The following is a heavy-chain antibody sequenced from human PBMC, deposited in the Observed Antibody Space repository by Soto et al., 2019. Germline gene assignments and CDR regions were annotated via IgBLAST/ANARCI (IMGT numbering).Heavy chain of an antibody. D-gene: IGHD1-7*01. V-gene: IGHV1-69*13. CDR2: IIPIFGTA. CDR3: ARSSRYNWNYWSPWFDP. J-gene: IGHJ5*02. Sequence: GASVKVSCKASGGTFSSYAISWVRQAPGQGLEWMGRIIPIFGTANYAQKFQGRVTITADESTSTAYMELSSLRSEDTAVYYCARSSRYNWNYWSPWFDPWGQGTLVTVSS. CDR1: GGTFSSYA.